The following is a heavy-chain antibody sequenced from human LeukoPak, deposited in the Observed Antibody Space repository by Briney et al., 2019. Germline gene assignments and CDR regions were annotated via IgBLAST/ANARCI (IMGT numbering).Heavy chain of an antibody. CDR2: IKQDGSEK. CDR1: GFIFSSYW. J-gene: IGHJ4*02. CDR3: ARAYDILTGYYKEYYFDY. D-gene: IGHD3-9*01. Sequence: PGGCLRLSCAASGFIFSSYWMAWVRQAPGKGLEWVANIKQDGSEKYYVDSVKGRFTISRDNAKNSLYLQMNSLRAEDTAVYYFARAYDILTGYYKEYYFDYWGQGTLVTVSS. V-gene: IGHV3-7*01.